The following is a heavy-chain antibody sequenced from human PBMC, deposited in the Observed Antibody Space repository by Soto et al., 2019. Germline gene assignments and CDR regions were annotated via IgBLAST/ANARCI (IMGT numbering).Heavy chain of an antibody. CDR3: ARDVRRAYYDSSGYYAVKY. CDR2: ISYDGSNK. Sequence: WGSLRLSCAASGFTFSSYAMHWVRQAPGKGLEWVAVISYDGSNKYYADSVKGRFTISRDNSKNTLYLQMNSLRAEDTAVYYCARDVRRAYYDSSGYYAVKYWGQGTLVTVSS. V-gene: IGHV3-30-3*01. J-gene: IGHJ4*02. CDR1: GFTFSSYA. D-gene: IGHD3-22*01.